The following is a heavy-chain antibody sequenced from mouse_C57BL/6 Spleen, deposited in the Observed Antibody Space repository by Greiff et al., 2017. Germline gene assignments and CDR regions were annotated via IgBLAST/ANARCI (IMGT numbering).Heavy chain of an antibody. D-gene: IGHD1-1*01. Sequence: QVQLQQSGAELVRPGTSVKLSCKASGYTFTSYWMHWVKQRPGQGLEWIGVIDPSDSYTNYNQKFKGKATLTVDTSSSTAYMQLSSLTSEDSAVYYCARLITTVALDYWGQGTTLTVSS. CDR3: ARLITTVALDY. J-gene: IGHJ2*01. CDR2: IDPSDSYT. CDR1: GYTFTSYW. V-gene: IGHV1-59*01.